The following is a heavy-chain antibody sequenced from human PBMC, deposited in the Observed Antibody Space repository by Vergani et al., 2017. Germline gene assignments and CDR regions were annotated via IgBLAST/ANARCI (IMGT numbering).Heavy chain of an antibody. CDR3: ASGLGLYGSGSYRYYFDY. V-gene: IGHV4-34*01. D-gene: IGHD3-10*01. CDR2: INHSGST. Sequence: QVQLQQWGAGLLKPSETLSLTCAVYGGSFSGYYWSWIRQPPGKGLEWIGEINHSGSTNYNPSLESRVTISVDTSKNQLSLKLSSVTAADTAVYYCASGLGLYGSGSYRYYFDYWGQGTLVTVSA. J-gene: IGHJ4*02. CDR1: GGSFSGYY.